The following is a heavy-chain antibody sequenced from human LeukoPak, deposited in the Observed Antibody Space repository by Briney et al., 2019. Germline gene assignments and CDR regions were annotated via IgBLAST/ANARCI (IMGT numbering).Heavy chain of an antibody. J-gene: IGHJ4*02. CDR1: GGTFSSYA. Sequence: ASVKVSCKASGGTFSSYAINWVRQAPGQGLEWMGWINPNSGDTGYAQKFQGRVTMTRDTSISTAYMELSSLRSEDTAVYYCARRNFDYFDYWGQGTLVTVSS. CDR3: ARRNFDYFDY. V-gene: IGHV1-8*02. CDR2: INPNSGDT.